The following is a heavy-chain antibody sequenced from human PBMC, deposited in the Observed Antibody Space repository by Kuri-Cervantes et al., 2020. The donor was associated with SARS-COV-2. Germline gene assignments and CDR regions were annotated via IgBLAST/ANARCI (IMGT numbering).Heavy chain of an antibody. CDR3: ARVRYNWNRMGWFDP. V-gene: IGHV1-46*01. CDR1: GYTFTSYY. Sequence: ASVKVSCKASGYTFTSYYMHWVRQAPGQGLEWMGIINPSGGSTSYAQKFQGRVTMTRDTSTSTVYMELSSLRSEDTAVYYRARVRYNWNRMGWFDPWGQGTLVTSPQ. J-gene: IGHJ5*02. D-gene: IGHD1-20*01. CDR2: INPSGGST.